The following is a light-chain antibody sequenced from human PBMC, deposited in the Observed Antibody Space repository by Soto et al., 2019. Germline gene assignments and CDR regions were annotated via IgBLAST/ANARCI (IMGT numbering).Light chain of an antibody. V-gene: IGKV3-11*01. CDR3: QQRKKWPPLT. CDR2: DAS. CDR1: ETVDSF. Sequence: EIVLTQSPATLSLSPGERAALSCRASETVDSFLAWYQQKPGQAPRLLIYDASKRATASPARFSGSGSGTDFTLTISSLEPEDFAVYYCQQRKKWPPLTFGGGTKVEIK. J-gene: IGKJ4*01.